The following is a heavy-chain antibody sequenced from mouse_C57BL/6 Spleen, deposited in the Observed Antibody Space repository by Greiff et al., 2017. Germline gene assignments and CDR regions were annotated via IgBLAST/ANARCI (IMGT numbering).Heavy chain of an antibody. CDR3: ARWNDYDWFAY. V-gene: IGHV1-9*01. Sequence: VKLMESGAELMKPGASVKLSCKATGYTFTSYWIEWVKQRPGHGLEWIGEILPGSGSTNYNEKFKGKATFTADTSSNTAYMQLSSLTTEDSAIYYCARWNDYDWFAYWGQGTLVTVSA. J-gene: IGHJ3*01. CDR1: GYTFTSYW. CDR2: ILPGSGST. D-gene: IGHD2-4*01.